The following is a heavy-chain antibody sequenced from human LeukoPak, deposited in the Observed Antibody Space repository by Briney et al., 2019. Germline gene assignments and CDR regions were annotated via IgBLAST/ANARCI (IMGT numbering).Heavy chain of an antibody. V-gene: IGHV4-39*01. CDR1: GGSISSSSYY. Sequence: SETLSLTCTVSGGSISSSSYYWGWIRQPPGKGLEWIGSIYYSGSTYYNPSLKSRVTISVDTSKNQFSLKLSSVTAADTAAYYCARMYYYDSSGYSPYDAFDIWGQRTMVTVSS. J-gene: IGHJ3*02. CDR2: IYYSGST. D-gene: IGHD3-22*01. CDR3: ARMYYYDSSGYSPYDAFDI.